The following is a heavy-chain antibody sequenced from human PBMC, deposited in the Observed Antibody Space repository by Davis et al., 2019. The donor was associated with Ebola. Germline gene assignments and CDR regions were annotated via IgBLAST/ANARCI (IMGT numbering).Heavy chain of an antibody. CDR1: GYTFSRHG. V-gene: IGHV1-18*01. J-gene: IGHJ4*02. CDR3: ARDFLIRGSNSYFHYSDY. D-gene: IGHD5-18*01. Sequence: AASVPVSCKASGYTFSRHGINCVRQAPGQGPEWMGWISPNNDNTNYAQKFQGRLTLTTDTSTSTAYMELRSLRSDDSAVYYCARDFLIRGSNSYFHYSDYWGQGTLVTVSS. CDR2: ISPNNDNT.